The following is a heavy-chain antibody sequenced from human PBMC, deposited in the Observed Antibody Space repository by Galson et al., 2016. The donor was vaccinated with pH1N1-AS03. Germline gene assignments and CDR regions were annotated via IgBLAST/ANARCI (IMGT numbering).Heavy chain of an antibody. D-gene: IGHD3/OR15-3a*01. Sequence: SLRLSCAVSGFRIDDYAMHWVRQAPGKGLEWVSSISWNSNKIDSADSVKGRFTFSRDSAKNSLNLQMNSLRAEDTALYYCIKGGAASADFFDIWGQGQWSPSLQ. J-gene: IGHJ3*02. CDR3: IKGGAASADFFDI. CDR1: GFRIDDYA. CDR2: ISWNSNKI. V-gene: IGHV3-9*01.